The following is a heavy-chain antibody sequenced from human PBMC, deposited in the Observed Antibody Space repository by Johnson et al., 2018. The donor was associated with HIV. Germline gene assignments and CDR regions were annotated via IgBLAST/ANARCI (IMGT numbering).Heavy chain of an antibody. J-gene: IGHJ3*02. D-gene: IGHD3-10*01. V-gene: IGHV3-30*02. CDR2: IRYDGSNK. CDR1: GFTFSSYG. Sequence: QVQLVESGGGVVQPGRSLRLSCAASGFTFSSYGMHWVRQAPGKGLEWVAFIRYDGSNKYYADSVKGRFTISRDNSKNTLYLQMNSLRAEDTAVYYCAKVIARSNYYGSGSYRDPGAFDIWGQGTMVTVSS. CDR3: AKVIARSNYYGSGSYRDPGAFDI.